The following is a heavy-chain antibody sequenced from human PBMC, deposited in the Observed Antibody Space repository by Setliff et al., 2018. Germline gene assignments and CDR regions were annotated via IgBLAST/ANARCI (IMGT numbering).Heavy chain of an antibody. CDR3: TRDGYYNFWSGPSLAPNWFDP. D-gene: IGHD3-3*01. CDR1: GFTFSSYS. CDR2: ISSSSSYI. V-gene: IGHV3-21*01. Sequence: PGGSLRLSCAASGFTFSSYSMNWVRQAPGKGLEWVSSISSSSSYIYYADSVKGRFTISRDNAKNSLYLQMNSLGAEDTAVYYCTRDGYYNFWSGPSLAPNWFDPWGQGTLVTVSS. J-gene: IGHJ5*02.